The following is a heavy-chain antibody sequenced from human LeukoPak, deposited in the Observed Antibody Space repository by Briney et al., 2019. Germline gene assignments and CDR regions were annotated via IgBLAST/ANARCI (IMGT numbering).Heavy chain of an antibody. J-gene: IGHJ6*04. Sequence: GGSLRLSCIASGFTFSSSEMNWVRQAPGKGLEWVSYISDSGTIKYYADSVRGRFTISRDNAKNSLYLQMNSLRAEDTSVYYCARDYDLSSGAMDVWGKGTTVTVSS. D-gene: IGHD3/OR15-3a*01. CDR1: GFTFSSSE. V-gene: IGHV3-48*03. CDR2: ISDSGTIK. CDR3: ARDYDLSSGAMDV.